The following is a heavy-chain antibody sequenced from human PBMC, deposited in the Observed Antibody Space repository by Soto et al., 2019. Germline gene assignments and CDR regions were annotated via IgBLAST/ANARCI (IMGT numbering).Heavy chain of an antibody. Sequence: QVQLVQSGAEVKKPGASVKVSCKASGYTFTGYYMHWVRQAPGQGLEWMGWINPNSGGTNYAQKFQGWVTMTRDTSISTAYMELSRLRSDDTAVYYCARDRNGLFGSYYGMDVWGQGTTVTVSS. V-gene: IGHV1-2*04. J-gene: IGHJ6*02. CDR1: GYTFTGYY. CDR2: INPNSGGT. D-gene: IGHD2-8*01. CDR3: ARDRNGLFGSYYGMDV.